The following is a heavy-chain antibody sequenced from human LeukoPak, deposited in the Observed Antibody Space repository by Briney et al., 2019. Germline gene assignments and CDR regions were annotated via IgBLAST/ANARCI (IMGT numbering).Heavy chain of an antibody. CDR3: ARGPRYDILTGAYDY. CDR1: GGSFSGYY. Sequence: SETLSLTCAVYGGSFSGYYWSWIRQPPGKGLEWIGEINHSGSTNYNPSLKSRVTISVDTSKNQFSLKLSSVTAADTAVYYCARGPRYDILTGAYDYWGQGTLVTVSS. J-gene: IGHJ4*02. CDR2: INHSGST. D-gene: IGHD3-9*01. V-gene: IGHV4-34*01.